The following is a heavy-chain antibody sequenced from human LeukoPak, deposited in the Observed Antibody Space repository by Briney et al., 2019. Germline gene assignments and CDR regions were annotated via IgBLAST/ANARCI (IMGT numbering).Heavy chain of an antibody. J-gene: IGHJ4*02. Sequence: ASVKVSCKVSGYTLTELSMHWVRQAPGKGLEWMGGFDPEDGETIYAQKFQGRVTMTEDTSTDTAYMELSSLRSEDTAVYYCATCGLGFRPYYSDYWGQGTLVTVSP. D-gene: IGHD3/OR15-3a*01. V-gene: IGHV1-24*01. CDR2: FDPEDGET. CDR1: GYTLTELS. CDR3: ATCGLGFRPYYSDY.